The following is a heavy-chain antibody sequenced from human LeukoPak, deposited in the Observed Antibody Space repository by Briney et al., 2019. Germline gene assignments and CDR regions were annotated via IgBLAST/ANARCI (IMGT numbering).Heavy chain of an antibody. CDR2: IYYSGST. V-gene: IGHV4-59*01. CDR1: GGSISSYY. CDR3: ARSLDGHHDMDV. D-gene: IGHD5-24*01. Sequence: SETLSLTCTVSGGSISSYYWSWIRQPPGKGLEWIGYIYYSGSTNYNPSLKSRVTISVDTSKNQFSLKLSSVTAADTAVYYCARSLDGHHDMDVWGQGTTVTVSS. J-gene: IGHJ6*02.